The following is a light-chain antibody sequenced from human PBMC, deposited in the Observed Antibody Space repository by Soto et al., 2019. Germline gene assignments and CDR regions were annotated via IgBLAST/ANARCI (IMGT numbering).Light chain of an antibody. CDR1: QSVSSY. J-gene: IGKJ4*01. CDR3: QQRSNWPPLT. V-gene: IGKV3-11*01. CDR2: DAS. Sequence: EIVLTQSPATLSLSPGVRATLSCRASQSVSSYLAWYQQKPGQAPRLLIYDASNWATGIPARFSGSGSGTDFTLTISTLEPEDFAVYYCQQRSNWPPLTFGGGTKVEIK.